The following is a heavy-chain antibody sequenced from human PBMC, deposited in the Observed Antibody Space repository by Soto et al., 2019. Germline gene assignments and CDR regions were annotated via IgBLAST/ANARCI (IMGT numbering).Heavy chain of an antibody. CDR3: ARITYGDYLTYDWYFQH. CDR1: GFTVSNNY. V-gene: IGHV3-66*01. J-gene: IGHJ1*01. D-gene: IGHD4-17*01. Sequence: GGSLRLSCAASGFTVSNNYMSWVRQAPGKGLEWVSVIYSGDNTYYADSVKGRFTISRDNSKNTLYLQMNSLRGEDTAVYYCARITYGDYLTYDWYFQHWGQGTLVTVSS. CDR2: IYSGDNT.